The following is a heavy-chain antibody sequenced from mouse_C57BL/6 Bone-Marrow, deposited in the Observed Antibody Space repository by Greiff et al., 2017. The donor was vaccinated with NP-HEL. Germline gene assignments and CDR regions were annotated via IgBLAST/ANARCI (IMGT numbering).Heavy chain of an antibody. CDR1: GFTFSDYY. J-gene: IGHJ2*01. CDR3: ARLLIYYDYEFDY. CDR2: INYDGSST. Sequence: DVKLVESEGGLVQPGSSMKLSCTASGFTFSDYYMAWVRQVPEKGLEWVANINYDGSSTYYLDSLKSRFIISRDNAKNILYLQMSSLKSEDTATYYCARLLIYYDYEFDYWGQGTTLTVSA. D-gene: IGHD2-4*01. V-gene: IGHV5-16*01.